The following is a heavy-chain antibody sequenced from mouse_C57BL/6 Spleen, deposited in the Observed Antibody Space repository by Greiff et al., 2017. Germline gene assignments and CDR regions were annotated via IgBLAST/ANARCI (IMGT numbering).Heavy chain of an antibody. J-gene: IGHJ4*01. D-gene: IGHD2-1*01. CDR1: GYAFSSSW. CDR2: IYPGDGDT. Sequence: QVQLKESGPELVKPGASVKISCKASGYAFSSSWMNWVKQRPGKGLEWIGRIYPGDGDTNYNGKFKGQATLTADKSSSTAYMQLSSLTYEDSAVYLGARADYYGNYGYAMDYWGQGTSVTVSS. CDR3: ARADYYGNYGYAMDY. V-gene: IGHV1-82*01.